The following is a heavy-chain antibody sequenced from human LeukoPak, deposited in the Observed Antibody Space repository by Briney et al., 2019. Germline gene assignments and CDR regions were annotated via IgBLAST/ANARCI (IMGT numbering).Heavy chain of an antibody. V-gene: IGHV4-34*01. J-gene: IGHJ4*02. CDR3: ARLSYSSSPLFDY. CDR1: GGSFSGYY. CDR2: INHSGST. Sequence: SETLSLTCAVYGGSFSGYYWSWIRQPPGKGLEWIGEINHSGSTNYNPSLKSRVTISVDTSKNQFSLKLSSVTAADTAVYYCARLSYSSSPLFDYWGQGTLVTVSS. D-gene: IGHD6-6*01.